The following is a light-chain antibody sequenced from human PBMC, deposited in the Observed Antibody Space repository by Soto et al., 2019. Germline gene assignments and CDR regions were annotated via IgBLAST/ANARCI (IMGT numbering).Light chain of an antibody. CDR2: LGS. J-gene: IGKJ2*02. Sequence: DLVMTQSPLSLPVTPGEPASISCRSSQSLLHSNGYNYLDWYLQKPGQSPQLLIYLGSNRASGGPDRFSGSGSGTDFTLKISRVEAEDVGVYYCMQALQTPCTFGPGTKLEIK. V-gene: IGKV2-28*01. CDR1: QSLLHSNGYNY. CDR3: MQALQTPCT.